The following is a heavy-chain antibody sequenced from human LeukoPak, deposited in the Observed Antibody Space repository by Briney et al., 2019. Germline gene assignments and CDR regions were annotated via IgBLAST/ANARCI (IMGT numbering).Heavy chain of an antibody. CDR2: ISTSGGRT. J-gene: IGHJ4*02. D-gene: IGHD1-1*01. V-gene: IGHV3-11*01. CDR3: AKDRRTTGTTDLGSFGY. Sequence: GGSLRLSCAASGFTFSDYYMSWIRQAPGKGLEWVSYISTSGGRTYYADSVKGRFTVSRDNSKNTLYLQMNSLRAEDTAVYYCAKDRRTTGTTDLGSFGYWGQGTLVTVSS. CDR1: GFTFSDYY.